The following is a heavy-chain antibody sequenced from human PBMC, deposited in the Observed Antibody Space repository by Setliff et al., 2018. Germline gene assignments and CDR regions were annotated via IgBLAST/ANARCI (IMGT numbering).Heavy chain of an antibody. CDR3: ARDVQGGGYPDY. CDR1: GFTFSSYA. Sequence: GGSLRLSCAASGFTFSSYAMSWVRQAPGKGLEWVTAISGSGGYTNHADSVKGRFTISRDNSKNTLYLQMNSLRAEDTAVYYCARDVQGGGYPDYWGQGTLVTVSS. V-gene: IGHV3-23*01. J-gene: IGHJ4*02. CDR2: ISGSGGYT. D-gene: IGHD2-15*01.